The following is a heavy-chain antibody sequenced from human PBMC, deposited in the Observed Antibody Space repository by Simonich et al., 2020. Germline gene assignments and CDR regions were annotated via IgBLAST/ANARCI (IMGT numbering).Heavy chain of an antibody. V-gene: IGHV5-51*01. CDR3: ARQLNDFDI. J-gene: IGHJ3*02. Sequence: EVQLVQAGAEVKKPGESLKISCKGSGYSVTSYWIGWVRQMPGKGLEWMGNIYPGDSDTRYTPSVQGQVTISADKSISTAYLQWSSLKASDAAMYYCARQLNDFDIWGQGTMVTVSS. CDR1: GYSVTSYW. CDR2: IYPGDSDT. D-gene: IGHD1-1*01.